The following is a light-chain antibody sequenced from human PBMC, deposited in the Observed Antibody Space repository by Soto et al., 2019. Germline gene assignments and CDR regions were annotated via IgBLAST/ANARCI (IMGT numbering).Light chain of an antibody. CDR2: GAS. V-gene: IGKV3-20*01. CDR3: QQYGSSPLT. J-gene: IGKJ4*01. CDR1: QSVSSSY. Sequence: EIVLTHSPGTLSLSPGERATLSCRASQSVSSSYLAWYQQKPGQAPRLLIYGASSRATGIPDRFSGSGSGTDFTLTISRLEPEDFAVYSCQQYGSSPLTFGGGTKVDIK.